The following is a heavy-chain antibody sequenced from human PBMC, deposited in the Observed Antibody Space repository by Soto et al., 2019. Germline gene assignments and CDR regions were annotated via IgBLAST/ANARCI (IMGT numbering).Heavy chain of an antibody. V-gene: IGHV4-59*01. CDR2: IYYSGST. CDR1: GGSISSYY. J-gene: IGHJ4*02. D-gene: IGHD6-19*01. Sequence: SETLSLTCTVSGGSISSYYWSWIRQPPGKGLEWIGYIYYSGSTNYNPSLKSRVTISVDTSKNQFSLKLSSVTAADTAVYYCARAFYSSGWYYFDYWGQGTLVTVSS. CDR3: ARAFYSSGWYYFDY.